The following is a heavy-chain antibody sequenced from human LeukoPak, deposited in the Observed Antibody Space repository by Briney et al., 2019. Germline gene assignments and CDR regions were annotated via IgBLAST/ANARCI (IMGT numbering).Heavy chain of an antibody. J-gene: IGHJ4*02. CDR3: ASASSHRIAAGGDY. V-gene: IGHV3-74*01. CDR1: GFTFSNYW. D-gene: IGHD6-13*01. Sequence: GGSLRLSCAASGFTFSNYWTHWVRQDPGKGLVWVSRIYTDGSRRSYADSVKGRFTTSRDNAKNTVYLQMNSLRAEDTAVYYCASASSHRIAAGGDYWGQGTLVTVSS. CDR2: IYTDGSRR.